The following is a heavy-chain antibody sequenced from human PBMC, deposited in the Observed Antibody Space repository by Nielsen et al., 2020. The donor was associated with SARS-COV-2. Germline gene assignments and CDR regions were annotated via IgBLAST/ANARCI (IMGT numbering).Heavy chain of an antibody. Sequence: GSLRLSCNVSGPSISSFYWSWIRQSPGKGLEWIGHIFYSGSTSYNPSLKSRVTMSVDTSRDQISLKLSSVTAADTAVYYCAGGDPGVVKYYFDFWGQGTLVTVSS. CDR3: AGGDPGVVKYYFDF. V-gene: IGHV4-59*13. D-gene: IGHD3-3*01. J-gene: IGHJ4*02. CDR2: IFYSGST. CDR1: GPSISSFY.